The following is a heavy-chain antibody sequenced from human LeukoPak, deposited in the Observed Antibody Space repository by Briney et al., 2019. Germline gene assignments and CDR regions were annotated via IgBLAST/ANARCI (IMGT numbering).Heavy chain of an antibody. CDR1: GFTVSSNY. CDR3: ARLGDYYGSGSYYYFDY. V-gene: IGHV3-53*01. Sequence: GGSLRLSCAASGFTVSSNYMSWVRQAPGKGLEWVSVIYSGGSTYYADPVKGRFTISRDNSKNTLYLQMNSLRAEDTAVYYCARLGDYYGSGSYYYFDYWGQGTLVTVSS. CDR2: IYSGGST. J-gene: IGHJ4*02. D-gene: IGHD3-10*01.